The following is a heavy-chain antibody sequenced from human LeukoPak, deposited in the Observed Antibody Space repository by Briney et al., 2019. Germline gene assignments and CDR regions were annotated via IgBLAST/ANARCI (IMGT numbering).Heavy chain of an antibody. D-gene: IGHD2-15*01. J-gene: IGHJ4*02. CDR3: ARVTAATRFVDY. V-gene: IGHV3-21*01. CDR2: ISRSSSYI. Sequence: AGGSLRLSCAASGFTFSSYSMNWVRPAPGKGLEWVSSISRSSSYIYYADSGKGQFTISRDNAKNSLYLQMNSLRAEDTAVYYCARVTAATRFVDYWGQGTLVTVSP. CDR1: GFTFSSYS.